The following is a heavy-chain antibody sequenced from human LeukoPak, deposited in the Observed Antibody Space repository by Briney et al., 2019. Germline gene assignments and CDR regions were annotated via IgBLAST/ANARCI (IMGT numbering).Heavy chain of an antibody. CDR1: GFTFSKYW. CDR3: ATKQWLAPPPDS. J-gene: IGHJ4*02. D-gene: IGHD6-19*01. Sequence: GGSLRLSCAAPGFTFSKYWMLWVRQAPGKGLESVSRINTDGTATTYADSVKGRFTVSRDNADNTMFLQMNSVRDEDTAVYYCATKQWLAPPPDSWGQGTPVTVSS. CDR2: INTDGTAT. V-gene: IGHV3-74*01.